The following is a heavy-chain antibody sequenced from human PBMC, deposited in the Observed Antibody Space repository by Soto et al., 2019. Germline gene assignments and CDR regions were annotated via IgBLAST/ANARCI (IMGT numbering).Heavy chain of an antibody. CDR1: GFIPSSYA. J-gene: IGHJ4*02. CDR2: ISGSGGAT. Sequence: GGSLRLSCVVSGFIPSSYAMSWVRHAPGKGLEWVSGISGSGGATSYADSVKGRFTISRDNSKNTLYLQMNSLSAEDTAIYYCAKDGIMVSSSFNYFDFWGQGALVTVSS. CDR3: AKDGIMVSSSFNYFDF. D-gene: IGHD6-13*01. V-gene: IGHV3-23*01.